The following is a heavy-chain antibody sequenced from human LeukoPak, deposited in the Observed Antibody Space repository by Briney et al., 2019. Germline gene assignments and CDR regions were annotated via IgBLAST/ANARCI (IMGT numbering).Heavy chain of an antibody. CDR3: AKWLIPFDY. J-gene: IGHJ4*02. CDR1: GFTFSSYA. V-gene: IGHV3-23*01. Sequence: PGGSLTLSCVASGFTFSSYAMSWVRQAPGKGLEWVSAITGSGVSTYYADSVKGRFTISRDNSKNTLYLQMNSLRAEDTAVYYCAKWLIPFDYWGQGTLVTVSS. CDR2: ITGSGVST. D-gene: IGHD6-19*01.